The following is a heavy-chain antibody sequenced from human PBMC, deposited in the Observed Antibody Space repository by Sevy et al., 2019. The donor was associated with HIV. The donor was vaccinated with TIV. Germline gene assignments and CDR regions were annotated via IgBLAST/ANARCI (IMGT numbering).Heavy chain of an antibody. V-gene: IGHV3-23*01. CDR2: ISGFGNT. D-gene: IGHD3-22*01. CDR3: AKVLNPALESMMEVTVRSLKGFDV. Sequence: GGSLRLSCAASGFTFNTHVMNWVRQAPGKGLEWVSSISGFGNTYYADSVRGRFTISMDNAKNTLYLQMNSLRADDTAVYYYAKVLNPALESMMEVTVRSLKGFDVWGQGTMVTVSS. J-gene: IGHJ3*01. CDR1: GFTFNTHV.